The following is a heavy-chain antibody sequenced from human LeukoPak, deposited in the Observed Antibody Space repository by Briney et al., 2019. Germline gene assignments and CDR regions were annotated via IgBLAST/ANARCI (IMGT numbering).Heavy chain of an antibody. J-gene: IGHJ1*01. CDR2: INHSGST. D-gene: IGHD2-8*01. CDR1: GGSFSGYY. V-gene: IGHV4-34*01. CDR3: ARHSLVGCTNGVCSEYFQH. Sequence: SETLSLTCAVYGGSFSGYYWSWIRRPPGKGLEWIGEINHSGSTNYNPSLKSRVTISVDTSKNQFSLKLSSVTAADTAVYYCARHSLVGCTNGVCSEYFQHWGQGTLVTVSS.